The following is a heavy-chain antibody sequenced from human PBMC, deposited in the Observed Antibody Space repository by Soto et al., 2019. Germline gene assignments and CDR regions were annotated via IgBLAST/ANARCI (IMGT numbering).Heavy chain of an antibody. J-gene: IGHJ6*02. CDR3: ARDRRPSIYSGLAV. CDR2: IDGSSATT. D-gene: IGHD2-2*01. V-gene: IGHV3-23*01. Sequence: QPGGSLRLSCAASGFTFSDYAMSWVRQAPGKGLEWVSAIDGSSATTNYADSVKSRFTISRDNSKNTLFLHMSGLRAEDTAVYYCARDRRPSIYSGLAVWGQGTTVTVSS. CDR1: GFTFSDYA.